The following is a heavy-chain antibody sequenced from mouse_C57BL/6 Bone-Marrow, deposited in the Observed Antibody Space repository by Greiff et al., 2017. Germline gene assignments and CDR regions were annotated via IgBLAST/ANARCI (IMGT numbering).Heavy chain of an antibody. V-gene: IGHV1-58*01. Sequence: EVKLVESGAELVRPGSSVKMSCKTSGYTFTSYGINWVKQRPGQGLEWIGYIYIGNGYTVYNEKFKGKATLTSDTSSSTAYMQLSSLTSEDSAIYFCARDGSSLDYWGQGTTLTVSS. CDR1: GYTFTSYG. D-gene: IGHD1-1*01. J-gene: IGHJ2*01. CDR3: ARDGSSLDY. CDR2: IYIGNGYT.